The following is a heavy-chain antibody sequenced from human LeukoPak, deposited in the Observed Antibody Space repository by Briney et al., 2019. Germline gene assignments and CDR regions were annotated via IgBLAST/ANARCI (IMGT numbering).Heavy chain of an antibody. CDR3: ASEIAVAGEGFDY. CDR1: GFTFSSYS. Sequence: GGSLRLSCAASGFTFSSYSMNRVRQAPGKGLEWVSYISSSSSTIYYADSVKGRFTISRDSAKNSLYLQMNSLRAEDTAVYYCASEIAVAGEGFDYWGQGTLVTVSS. J-gene: IGHJ4*02. V-gene: IGHV3-48*01. D-gene: IGHD6-19*01. CDR2: ISSSSSTI.